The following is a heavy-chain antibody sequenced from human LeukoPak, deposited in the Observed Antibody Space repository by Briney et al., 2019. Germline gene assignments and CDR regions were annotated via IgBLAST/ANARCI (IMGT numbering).Heavy chain of an antibody. D-gene: IGHD3-16*02. CDR1: GFTFSSYA. Sequence: GGSLRLSCAASGFTFSSYAMTWVRQAPGKGLEWVSDISGRGDGTYYADSVKGRFTISRDNSKNTLYLQMNSLRADDTALYYCAKDESTRIGVWGSYRFYAFDIWGQGTMVTVSS. V-gene: IGHV3-23*01. CDR3: AKDESTRIGVWGSYRFYAFDI. J-gene: IGHJ3*02. CDR2: ISGRGDGT.